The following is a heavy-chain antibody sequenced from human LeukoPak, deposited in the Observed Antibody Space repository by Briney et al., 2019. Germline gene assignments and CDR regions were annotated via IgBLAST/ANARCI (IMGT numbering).Heavy chain of an antibody. D-gene: IGHD3-3*01. Sequence: GGSLRLSCAASGFTFSSYGMHWVRQAPGKGLEWVAFICYDGSNNYYADSVKGRFTISRDNYKKTLYLQMSSLRAEDTAVYYCAKDAIGGVVIPKLPFDYWGQGPLVTVSS. V-gene: IGHV3-30*02. J-gene: IGHJ4*02. CDR3: AKDAIGGVVIPKLPFDY. CDR2: ICYDGSNN. CDR1: GFTFSSYG.